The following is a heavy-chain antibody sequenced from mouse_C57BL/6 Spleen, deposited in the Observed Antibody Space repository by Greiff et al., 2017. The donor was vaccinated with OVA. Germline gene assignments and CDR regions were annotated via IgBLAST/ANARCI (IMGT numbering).Heavy chain of an antibody. CDR2: ISSGSSPI. V-gene: IGHV5-17*01. CDR1: GFTFSDYG. D-gene: IGHD2-14*01. Sequence: DVMLVESGGGLVKPGGSLKLSCAASGFTFSDYGMHWVRQAPEKGLEWVAYISSGSSPIYYADTVKGRFTISRDNAKNTLFLQMTSLRSEDTAMYYCARDRDYFDYWGQGTTLTVSS. CDR3: ARDRDYFDY. J-gene: IGHJ2*01.